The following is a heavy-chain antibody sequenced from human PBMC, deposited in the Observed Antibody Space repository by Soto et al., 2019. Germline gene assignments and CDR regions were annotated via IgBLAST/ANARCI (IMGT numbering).Heavy chain of an antibody. D-gene: IGHD6-19*01. Sequence: EVQLVESGGVVVQPGGSLRLSCAASGFTFDDYTMHWVRQGPGKGLEWVSFINWNGDDINYADSVKGRFTISRDNSKNSLYLQMNSLRTEDTAFYYCVKDSDWSFDSWGQGTLVTVSS. CDR1: GFTFDDYT. CDR3: VKDSDWSFDS. V-gene: IGHV3-43*01. J-gene: IGHJ4*02. CDR2: INWNGDDI.